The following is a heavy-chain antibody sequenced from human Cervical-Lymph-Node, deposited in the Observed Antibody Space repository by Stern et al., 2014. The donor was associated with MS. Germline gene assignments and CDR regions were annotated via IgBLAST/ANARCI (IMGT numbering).Heavy chain of an antibody. CDR1: GYTFTDYY. CDR3: ATLTAAAADY. Sequence: QVQLVQSGAEVKKPGASMKVSCKASGYTFTDYYIHWVRQAPGQGLEWMGWINPNNGGTKYAQRFQGRVTMTGDTSINTAYMDLSRLTSDDTAVYYCATLTAAAADYWGQGTLVTVSS. CDR2: INPNNGGT. D-gene: IGHD6-13*01. V-gene: IGHV1-2*02. J-gene: IGHJ4*02.